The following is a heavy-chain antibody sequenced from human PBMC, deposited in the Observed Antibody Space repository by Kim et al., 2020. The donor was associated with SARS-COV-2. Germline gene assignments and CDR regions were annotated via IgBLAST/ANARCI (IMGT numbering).Heavy chain of an antibody. J-gene: IGHJ3*02. Sequence: GVSLRLSCAASGFTFDDYAMHWVRQAPGKGLEWVSGISWNSGSIGYADSVKGRFTISRDNAKNSLYLQMNSLRAEDTALYYCAKVNDILTGYYNFGAFD. V-gene: IGHV3-9*01. D-gene: IGHD3-9*01. CDR3: AKVNDILTGYYNFGAFD. CDR1: GFTFDDYA. CDR2: ISWNSGSI.